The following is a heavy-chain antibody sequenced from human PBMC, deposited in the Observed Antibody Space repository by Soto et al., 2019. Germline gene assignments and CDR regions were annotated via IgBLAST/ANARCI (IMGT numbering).Heavy chain of an antibody. Sequence: SETLSLTCAVSGGSISSGGYSWNWIRQPPGKGLEWIGYIYHSGSTLYNPSLKSRVTISIDKSKNQFSLRLSSVSAADTAVYYCARDSLTGNYSDPRGQGPLLTVSS. D-gene: IGHD1-7*01. V-gene: IGHV4-30-2*01. CDR3: ARDSLTGNYSDP. J-gene: IGHJ5*02. CDR2: IYHSGST. CDR1: GGSISSGGYS.